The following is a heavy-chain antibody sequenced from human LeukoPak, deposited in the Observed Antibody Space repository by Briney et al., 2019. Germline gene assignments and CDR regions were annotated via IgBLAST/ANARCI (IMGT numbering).Heavy chain of an antibody. J-gene: IGHJ4*02. D-gene: IGHD2-2*01. CDR2: IIPILGIA. V-gene: IGHV1-69*04. CDR3: AREGSVVPAARVGY. Sequence: SVKVSCKASGGTFSSYAISWVRQAPGQGLEWMGRIIPILGIASYAQKFQGRVTITADKSTSTAYMELSSLRSEDTAVYYCAREGSVVPAARVGYWGQGTLVTVSS. CDR1: GGTFSSYA.